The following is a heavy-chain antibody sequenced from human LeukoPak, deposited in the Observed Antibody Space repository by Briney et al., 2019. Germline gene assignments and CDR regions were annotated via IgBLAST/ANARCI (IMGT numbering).Heavy chain of an antibody. CDR3: ASPHGVRTFDY. CDR2: IKQDGSEK. CDR1: GFTFSSYW. Sequence: HPGGSLRLSCAASGFTFSSYWMSWVRQAPGKGLEWVANIKQDGSEKYYVDSVKGRFTISRDNAKNSLYLQMNSLRAEDTAVYYCASPHGVRTFDYWGQGTLVTVSS. V-gene: IGHV3-7*01. J-gene: IGHJ4*02. D-gene: IGHD2-21*01.